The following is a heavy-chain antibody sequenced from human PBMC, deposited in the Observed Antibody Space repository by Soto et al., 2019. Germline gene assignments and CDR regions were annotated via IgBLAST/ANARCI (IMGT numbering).Heavy chain of an antibody. V-gene: IGHV1-18*01. J-gene: IGHJ4*02. CDR1: GYTFTSYG. CDR2: ISAYNGNT. D-gene: IGHD3-22*01. Sequence: GASVKVSCTASGYTFTSYGISWVRQAPGQGLEWMGWISAYNGNTNYAQKLQGRVTMTTDTSTSTAYMELRSLRSDDTAVYYCARDGTKYYYDSSGYFKNWGQGTLVTVSS. CDR3: ARDGTKYYYDSSGYFKN.